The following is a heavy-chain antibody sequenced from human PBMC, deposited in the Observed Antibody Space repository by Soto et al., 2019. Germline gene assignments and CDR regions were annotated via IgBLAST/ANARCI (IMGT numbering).Heavy chain of an antibody. J-gene: IGHJ4*02. D-gene: IGHD3-10*01. Sequence: PSETLSLTCTVSGVSISSYFWSWIRQPPGKGLEWIGYTYYTADTKYSPSLESRATTSADPSKKQFALSLSPVSAADTALSVCAGSKIRGERFDYWGQGALVTVSS. V-gene: IGHV4-59*01. CDR1: GVSISSYF. CDR3: AGSKIRGERFDY. CDR2: TYYTADT.